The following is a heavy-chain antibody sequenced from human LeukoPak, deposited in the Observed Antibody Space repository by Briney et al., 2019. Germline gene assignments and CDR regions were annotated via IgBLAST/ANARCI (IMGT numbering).Heavy chain of an antibody. D-gene: IGHD2-2*01. V-gene: IGHV3-23*01. Sequence: GWSLRLSCAASGFTFSSFAMSWVRQAPGKGLEWVSAISCSGSSPYYADSVKGRFTISRDNSKSTLYLQMNSLRAGDTAVYYCAKDSGPWGYCTTTSCFFAYWGQGALVTVSS. CDR2: ISCSGSSP. CDR1: GFTFSSFA. J-gene: IGHJ4*02. CDR3: AKDSGPWGYCTTTSCFFAY.